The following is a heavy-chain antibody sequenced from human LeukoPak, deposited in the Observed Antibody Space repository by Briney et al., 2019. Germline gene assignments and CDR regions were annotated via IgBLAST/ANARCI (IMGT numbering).Heavy chain of an antibody. D-gene: IGHD3-9*01. CDR3: ARAPLRYYWFDP. Sequence: ASVKACFKASGYTFTNYDITWVRQAPGQGLEWMGWISAYSGNTNYAQKLQGRVTMATDTSTSTAYMELRSLKSDDTAVYYCARAPLRYYWFDPWGQVCLGTVSS. V-gene: IGHV1-18*01. CDR2: ISAYSGNT. CDR1: GYTFTNYD. J-gene: IGHJ5*02.